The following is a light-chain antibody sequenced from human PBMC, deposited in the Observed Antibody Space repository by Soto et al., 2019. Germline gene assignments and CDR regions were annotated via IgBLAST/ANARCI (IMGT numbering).Light chain of an antibody. J-gene: IGKJ1*01. Sequence: DIQMTQSPSSLSASVRDRVTITCRASQGISTYLNWYHQKPGKAPKLLIYAASSLQSGIPSRFSGSGSETDFTLTISSLQPEDFATYSCQQSYSTTWTFGQGTKVDIK. CDR1: QGISTY. CDR2: AAS. CDR3: QQSYSTTWT. V-gene: IGKV1-39*01.